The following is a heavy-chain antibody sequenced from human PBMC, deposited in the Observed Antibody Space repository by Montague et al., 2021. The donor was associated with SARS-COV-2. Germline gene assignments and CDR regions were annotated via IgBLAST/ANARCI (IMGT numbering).Heavy chain of an antibody. Sequence: SETLSLTCTVSGYSTSSSNWWGWIRQAPGRGLEWIGYIYHTGSTYYNPSLKSRVTMSVDKSNNLFSLELSSVTAVDTAVYYCAKSADHNYFLDSWGQGTPVTVSS. CDR3: AKSADHNYFLDS. V-gene: IGHV4-28*01. J-gene: IGHJ4*02. CDR1: GYSTSSSNW. D-gene: IGHD5-24*01. CDR2: IYHTGST.